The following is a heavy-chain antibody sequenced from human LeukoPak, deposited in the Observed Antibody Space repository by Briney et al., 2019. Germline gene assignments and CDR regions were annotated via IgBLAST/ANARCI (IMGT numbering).Heavy chain of an antibody. V-gene: IGHV3-7*04. CDR3: ARDRDYYNYFEY. CDR2: IKHDGSEK. CDR1: GFTLSRYW. Sequence: SGGALRLSCAASGFTLSRYWMSWVRQAPGKGLEWVANIKHDGSEKYYVDYWKGRFTISRDNAKNSLYLQMTSLRGEDTAVYYCARDRDYYNYFEYWGQGTLVTVSS. J-gene: IGHJ4*02. D-gene: IGHD3-10*01.